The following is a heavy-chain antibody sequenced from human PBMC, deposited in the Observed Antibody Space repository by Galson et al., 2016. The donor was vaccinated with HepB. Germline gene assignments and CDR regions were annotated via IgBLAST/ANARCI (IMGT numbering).Heavy chain of an antibody. J-gene: IGHJ5*02. Sequence: SLRLSCAASGFSFSRYWMAWVRQAPGKGLAWLGNIKADGTENDYVGSVKGRFTMSRDNAQKSLFLQMTSLRAEDTAVYYCARENFWKLDQWGQGTLVTVSS. D-gene: IGHD3-3*01. CDR2: IKADGTEN. V-gene: IGHV3-7*03. CDR1: GFSFSRYW. CDR3: ARENFWKLDQ.